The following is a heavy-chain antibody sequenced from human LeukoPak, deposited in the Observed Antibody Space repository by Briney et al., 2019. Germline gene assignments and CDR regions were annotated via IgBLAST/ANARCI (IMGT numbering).Heavy chain of an antibody. D-gene: IGHD2-15*01. CDR3: ARAAYCSGGSCYLYYFDY. CDR2: IYYSGST. V-gene: IGHV4-31*03. Sequence: PSETLSLTCTVSGGSISSGGYYWSWIRQHPGKGLEWIGYIYYSGSTYYNPSLKSRVTISVDTSKNQFSLKLSSVTAADTAVYYCARAAYCSGGSCYLYYFDYWGQGTLVTVSS. CDR1: GGSISSGGYY. J-gene: IGHJ4*02.